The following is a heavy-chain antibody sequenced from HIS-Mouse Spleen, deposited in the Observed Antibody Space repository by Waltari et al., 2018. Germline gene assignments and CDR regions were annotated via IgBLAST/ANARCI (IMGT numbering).Heavy chain of an antibody. Sequence: QVQLVESGGGVVQPGRSLRLSCAASGFTFSSSGMQWVRQGPGKGLEWVAVIWYDGSNKYYADSVKGRFTISRDNSKNTLYLQMNSLRAEDTAVYYCARYSSSSGVDYWGQGTLVTVSS. CDR1: GFTFSSSG. D-gene: IGHD6-6*01. J-gene: IGHJ4*02. CDR3: ARYSSSSGVDY. CDR2: IWYDGSNK. V-gene: IGHV3-33*01.